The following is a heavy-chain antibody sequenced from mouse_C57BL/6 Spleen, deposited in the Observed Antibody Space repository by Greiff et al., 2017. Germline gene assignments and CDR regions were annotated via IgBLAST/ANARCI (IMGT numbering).Heavy chain of an antibody. CDR3: ARDGYYDAMDY. CDR1: GISITTGNYR. CDR2: IYYSGTI. J-gene: IGHJ4*01. D-gene: IGHD2-2*01. V-gene: IGHV3-5*01. Sequence: EVKLMESGPGLVKPSQTVFLTCTVTGISITTGNYRWSWIRQFPGNKLEWIGYIYYSGTITYNPSLTSRTNITRDTPKNQFFLEMNSLTAEDTATYYCARDGYYDAMDYWGQGTSVTVSS.